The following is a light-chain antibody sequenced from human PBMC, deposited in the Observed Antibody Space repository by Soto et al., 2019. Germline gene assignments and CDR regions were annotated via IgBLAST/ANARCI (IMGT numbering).Light chain of an antibody. J-gene: IGLJ1*01. CDR3: SSYTSSSTI. V-gene: IGLV2-14*01. CDR1: SSDVGGYNY. CDR2: EVS. Sequence: QSALTQPASVSGSPGQSITISCTGTSSDVGGYNYVSWYQQHPGKAPKLMIYEVSNRPSGVSNRFSGSKSGNTASLTISGLQAEEEDDYYCSSYTSSSTIFRTGTKVTVL.